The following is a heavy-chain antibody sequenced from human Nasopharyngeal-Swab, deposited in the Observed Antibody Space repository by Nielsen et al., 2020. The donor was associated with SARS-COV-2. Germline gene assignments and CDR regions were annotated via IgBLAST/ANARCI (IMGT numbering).Heavy chain of an antibody. CDR1: GFFYTNYW. CDR2: IYPADSDT. Sequence: GESLKISCEGSGFFYTNYWIAWVRQVPGKGLEWLGIIYPADSDTRYNPSFQGQVTISADKSIRTAYLQWKSLKASDSAMYYCARHGPYWFDPWGQGTLVTVSS. CDR3: ARHGPYWFDP. V-gene: IGHV5-51*01. J-gene: IGHJ5*02.